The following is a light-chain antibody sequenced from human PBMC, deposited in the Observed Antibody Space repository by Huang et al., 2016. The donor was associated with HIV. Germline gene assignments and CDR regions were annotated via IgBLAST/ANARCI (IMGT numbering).Light chain of an antibody. Sequence: DIQMTQSPSSLSASVGDRVTITCRASQSITTYLNWYKQKPGKAPTLLIYATDSLQSGVPSRFSGRGSGTEFTLTISSLQPDDVATYYCQQGYTTSWTFGPGTKVE. CDR3: QQGYTTSWT. J-gene: IGKJ1*01. CDR2: ATD. CDR1: QSITTY. V-gene: IGKV1-39*01.